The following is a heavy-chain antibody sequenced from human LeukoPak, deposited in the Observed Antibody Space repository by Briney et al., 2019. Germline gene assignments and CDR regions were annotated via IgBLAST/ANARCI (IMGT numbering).Heavy chain of an antibody. D-gene: IGHD6-6*01. CDR1: GFTFSSYG. J-gene: IGHJ4*02. Sequence: PGGSLRLSCAASGFTFSSYGMDWVRHAQGKGLERDSYISSSNSTIYYANSVKGRFTISRDNAKNSLFLQMNSLRAEDTAVYYCTRGGAARPDYWGQGTLVTVSS. V-gene: IGHV3-48*01. CDR2: ISSSNSTI. CDR3: TRGGAARPDY.